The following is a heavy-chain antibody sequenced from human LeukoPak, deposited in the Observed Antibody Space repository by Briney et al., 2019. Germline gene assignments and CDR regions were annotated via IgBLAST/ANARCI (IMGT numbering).Heavy chain of an antibody. CDR2: IFQGGVT. CDR3: ARGGRGTYMRH. D-gene: IGHD1-26*01. Sequence: SETLSLTCGVSGGSFSNYIWSWVRQPPGKGLEWIGEIFQGGVTNYNSSLKSRVTMSMDTSKNQFHLDLTSVTAADAGQYFCARGGRGTYMRHWGQGILVTVSS. V-gene: IGHV4-34*01. J-gene: IGHJ4*02. CDR1: GGSFSNYI.